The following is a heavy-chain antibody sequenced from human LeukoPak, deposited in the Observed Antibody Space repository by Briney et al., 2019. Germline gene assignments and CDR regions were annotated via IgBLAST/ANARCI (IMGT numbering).Heavy chain of an antibody. Sequence: SETLSLTCTVSGGSISSYYWSWIRQPPGKGLEWIGYIYYSGSTNYNPSLKSRVTISVDTSKNQFSLKLSSVTAADTAVYYCARSIAAAANWFDPWGQGTLVTVSS. V-gene: IGHV4-59*01. CDR2: IYYSGST. D-gene: IGHD6-13*01. J-gene: IGHJ5*02. CDR1: GGSISSYY. CDR3: ARSIAAAANWFDP.